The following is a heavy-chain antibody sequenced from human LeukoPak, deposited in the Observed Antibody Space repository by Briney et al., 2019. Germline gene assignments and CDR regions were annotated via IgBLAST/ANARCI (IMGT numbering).Heavy chain of an antibody. D-gene: IGHD6-19*01. J-gene: IGHJ4*02. CDR2: ISAYSGNT. Sequence: ASVKVSCKASGYTFDNYGISWVRQAPGQGLEWMGWISAYSGNTKYAQNVQGRVTMTTDTSTSTAYMELRSLRSDDTAIYYCTRDRPYTSGWYNNDYWGQGTLVTVSS. CDR1: GYTFDNYG. V-gene: IGHV1-18*01. CDR3: TRDRPYTSGWYNNDY.